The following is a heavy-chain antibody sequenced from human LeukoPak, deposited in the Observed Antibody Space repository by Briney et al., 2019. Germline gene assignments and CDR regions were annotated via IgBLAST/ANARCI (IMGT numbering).Heavy chain of an antibody. CDR3: ARDRNDLGEPDAFDI. CDR2: IYYSGST. Sequence: SETLSLTCTVSGGSISSYYWSWIRQPPGKGLKWIGYIYYSGSTNYNPSLKSRVTISVDTSKNQFSLKLSSVTAADTAVYYCARDRNDLGEPDAFDIWGQGTMVTVSS. V-gene: IGHV4-59*01. J-gene: IGHJ3*02. CDR1: GGSISSYY. D-gene: IGHD3-10*01.